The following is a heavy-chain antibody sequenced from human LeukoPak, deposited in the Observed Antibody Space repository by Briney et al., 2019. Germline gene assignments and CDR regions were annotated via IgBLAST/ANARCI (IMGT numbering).Heavy chain of an antibody. D-gene: IGHD6-19*01. CDR1: TFTFSTYS. CDR3: ARDRRKWLAGPYYYYMDV. J-gene: IGHJ6*03. Sequence: GGSLRLSCTASTFTFSTYSMNWVRQAPGKGLEWVSSISSSGTYLYYADSVKGRFTISRDNAKNPLSLQMNSLRVEDTAVYYCARDRRKWLAGPYYYYMDVWGKGTTVTVSS. CDR2: ISSSGTYL. V-gene: IGHV3-21*01.